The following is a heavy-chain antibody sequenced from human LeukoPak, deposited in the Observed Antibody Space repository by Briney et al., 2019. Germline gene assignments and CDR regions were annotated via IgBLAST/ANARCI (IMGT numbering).Heavy chain of an antibody. CDR2: IYYSGST. CDR1: GGSISSYY. D-gene: IGHD5-12*01. CDR3: ARDPSRGYSGYVAFDI. J-gene: IGHJ3*02. V-gene: IGHV4-59*01. Sequence: PSETLPLTCTVSGGSISSYYWSWIRQPPGKGLEWIGYIYYSGSTNYNPSLKSRVTISVDTSKNQFSLKLSSVTAADTAAYYCARDPSRGYSGYVAFDIWGQGTMVTVSS.